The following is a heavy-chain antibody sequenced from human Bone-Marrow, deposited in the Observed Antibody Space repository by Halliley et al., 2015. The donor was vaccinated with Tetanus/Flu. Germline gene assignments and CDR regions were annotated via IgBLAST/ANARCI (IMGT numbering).Heavy chain of an antibody. CDR2: IYPDDSDI. CDR3: ARSHSETGFYGMDV. V-gene: IGHV5-51*01. Sequence: WWGIIYPDDSDIRYTPSFQGQVPISVDKSISTAYLQWSSLKASDTGIYYCARSHSETGFYGMDVWGRGTTVTVSS. J-gene: IGHJ6*02.